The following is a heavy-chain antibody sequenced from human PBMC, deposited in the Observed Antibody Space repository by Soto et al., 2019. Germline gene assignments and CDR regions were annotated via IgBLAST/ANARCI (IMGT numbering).Heavy chain of an antibody. CDR1: GGTFSSSA. D-gene: IGHD3-3*01. CDR2: IIPIFGTA. V-gene: IGHV1-69*06. Sequence: QVQLVQSGAEVKKPGSSVKVSCKASGGTFSSSAISWVLQAPVQGLEWMGGIIPIFGTANYAQKFQGRVTITADKATSTAYMELSSLRYEGRAVYYCARYHEEWAGQEDFYCYDYGMDFGGQGTTVTVSS. CDR3: ARYHEEWAGQEDFYCYDYGMDF. J-gene: IGHJ6*02.